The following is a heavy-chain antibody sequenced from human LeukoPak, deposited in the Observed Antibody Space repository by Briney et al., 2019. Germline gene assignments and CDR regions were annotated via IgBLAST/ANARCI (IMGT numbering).Heavy chain of an antibody. D-gene: IGHD1-26*01. V-gene: IGHV3-23*01. CDR2: IGDTT. CDR3: AKAFAFVGANFFDY. J-gene: IGHJ4*02. Sequence: GGSLRLSCAASGFTFSIYAMSWVRQAPGKGLEWVSAIGDTTYYADSVEGRFTISRDNSKNTLYLQMNSLRAEDAAIYYCAKAFAFVGANFFDYWGQGTLVTVSS. CDR1: GFTFSIYA.